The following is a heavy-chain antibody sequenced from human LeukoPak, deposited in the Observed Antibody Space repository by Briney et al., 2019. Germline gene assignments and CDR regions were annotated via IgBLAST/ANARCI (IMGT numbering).Heavy chain of an antibody. V-gene: IGHV1-8*01. CDR1: GYTFTSYD. D-gene: IGHD3-9*01. CDR2: MNPNSGNT. CDR3: ARWQSFDWLLDDAFDI. Sequence: ASVKVSCTASGYTFTSYDINWVRQATGQGLEWMGWMNPNSGNTGYAQKFQGRVTMTRNTSISTAYMELSSLRSEDTAVYYCARWQSFDWLLDDAFDIWGQGTMVTVSS. J-gene: IGHJ3*02.